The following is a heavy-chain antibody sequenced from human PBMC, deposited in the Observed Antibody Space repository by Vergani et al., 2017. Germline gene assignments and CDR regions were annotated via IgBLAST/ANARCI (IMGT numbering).Heavy chain of an antibody. CDR3: ARTESFSLRYFHWAL. CDR1: GGSITGSSFH. V-gene: IGHV4-39*01. J-gene: IGHJ4*02. CDR2: IYHSGGA. D-gene: IGHD3-9*01. Sequence: QLHLQESGPGLVKPSDTLSLTCTVSGGSITGSSFHWGWIRQPPGKGLEWIGNIYHSGGAYYNPSLKGRVTISVDTSKNQFSMEVTAVTAAYTAIYFCARTESFSLRYFHWALWGQGTLVTVSS.